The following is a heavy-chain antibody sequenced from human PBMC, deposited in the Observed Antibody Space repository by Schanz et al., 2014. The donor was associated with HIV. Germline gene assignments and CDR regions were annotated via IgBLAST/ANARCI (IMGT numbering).Heavy chain of an antibody. CDR3: AKDQGYDFWSGYYNYFGMDV. Sequence: EVQLLESGGGLVQPGGSLRLSCAASGFLFSSYGMSWVRQAPGKGLEWVSSISSSSSYIFYADSVKGRFTISRDNSKNTLYLQMNSLRAEDTAVYYCAKDQGYDFWSGYYNYFGMDVWGQGTTVTVSS. V-gene: IGHV3-21*06. J-gene: IGHJ6*02. CDR1: GFLFSSYG. D-gene: IGHD3-3*01. CDR2: ISSSSSYI.